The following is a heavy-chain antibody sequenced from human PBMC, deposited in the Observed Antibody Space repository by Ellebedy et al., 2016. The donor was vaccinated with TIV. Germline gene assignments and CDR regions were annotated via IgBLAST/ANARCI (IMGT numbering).Heavy chain of an antibody. CDR2: ISAYNGNT. V-gene: IGHV1-18*01. CDR1: GYTFAEYG. D-gene: IGHD2-21*02. Sequence: ASVKVSCXASGYTFAEYGISWVRQAPGQGLEWMGWISAYNGNTNFEQKFQGRVTLTTDTDTSTAYMDLRNVTSDDTAVYYCAREGSSLVTITSTDHNAFNLWGQGTMVTVSS. CDR3: AREGSSLVTITSTDHNAFNL. J-gene: IGHJ3*01.